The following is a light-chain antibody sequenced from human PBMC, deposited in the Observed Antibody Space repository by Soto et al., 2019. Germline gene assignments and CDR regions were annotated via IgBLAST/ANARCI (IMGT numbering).Light chain of an antibody. J-gene: IGKJ1*01. V-gene: IGKV1-5*01. CDR2: DAS. Sequence: DIQMTQSPSTLSASVGDRVTITCRASQSISSWLAWYQQKPGKAPKLLIYDASSLESGVPSRFSGSGSGTEFTLTISSLQPDDFATYYCQQRTFGQGTKAEIK. CDR1: QSISSW. CDR3: QQRT.